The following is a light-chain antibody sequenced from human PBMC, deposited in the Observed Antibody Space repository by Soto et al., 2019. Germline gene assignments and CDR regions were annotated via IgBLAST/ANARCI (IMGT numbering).Light chain of an antibody. Sequence: EVVMTQSPVTLSVSPGERATLSCRASQSVYGSLAWYQQKPGQAPRLLIHGASNRSTDIPARFSGSGSGTEFSLPINGLHSDDCEVYYCPHYQYWPLTVGGGPKVELK. J-gene: IGKJ4*01. CDR1: QSVYGS. CDR3: PHYQYWPLT. CDR2: GAS. V-gene: IGKV3-15*01.